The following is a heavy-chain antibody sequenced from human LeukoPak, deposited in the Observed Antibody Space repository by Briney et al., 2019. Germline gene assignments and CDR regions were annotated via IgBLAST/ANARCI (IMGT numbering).Heavy chain of an antibody. CDR1: GYTFTRYY. V-gene: IGHV1-2*02. D-gene: IGHD6-13*01. J-gene: IGHJ5*02. CDR3: ARDSHVIAAAGLFDP. Sequence: ASVKVSCKASGYTFTRYYMHWVRQAPGQGLEWMGWINPNSGGTNYAQKFQGRVTMTRDTSISTAHMELSRLRSDDTAVYYCARDSHVIAAAGLFDPWGQGTLVTVSS. CDR2: INPNSGGT.